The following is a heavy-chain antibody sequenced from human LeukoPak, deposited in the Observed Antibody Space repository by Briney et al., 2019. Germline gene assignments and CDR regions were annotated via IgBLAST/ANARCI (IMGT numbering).Heavy chain of an antibody. V-gene: IGHV3-21*01. CDR2: ISSSSSYI. CDR1: GFTFSSYS. D-gene: IGHD6-6*01. Sequence: PGGSLRLSCAASGFTFSSYSMNWVRPAPGEGLEWVSSISSSSSYIYYAASVKGRFTISRDNAKNALYLQMNSLRGEDTAVYYCAREGSSSLNYWGQGTLVTVSS. J-gene: IGHJ4*02. CDR3: AREGSSSLNY.